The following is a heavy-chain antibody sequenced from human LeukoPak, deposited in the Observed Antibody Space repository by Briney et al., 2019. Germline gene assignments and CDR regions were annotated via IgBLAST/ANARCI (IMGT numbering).Heavy chain of an antibody. Sequence: PGGSLRLSCAASGFTFSDYYMTWIRQAPGKGLEWVSYISSSGSNINYADSVKGRFTISRDNAKNSLYLQMDSLRAEDTAVFYCARGQYSFDYWGQGTLVTVSS. D-gene: IGHD4-11*01. J-gene: IGHJ4*02. CDR1: GFTFSDYY. CDR3: ARGQYSFDY. V-gene: IGHV3-11*01. CDR2: ISSSGSNI.